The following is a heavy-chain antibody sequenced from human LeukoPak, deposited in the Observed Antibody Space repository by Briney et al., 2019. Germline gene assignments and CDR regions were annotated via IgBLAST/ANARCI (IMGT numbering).Heavy chain of an antibody. D-gene: IGHD6-13*01. CDR2: IYYSGST. CDR3: ARAKAAAGIDYFDY. V-gene: IGHV4-59*13. Sequence: SETLSLTCTVSGASISDYYWNWIRQPPGKGLEWIGYIYYSGSTNYNPSLRSRVTISVDTSKNQFSLKLSSVTSADTAVYYCARAKAAAGIDYFDYWGQGTLVTVSS. CDR1: GASISDYY. J-gene: IGHJ4*02.